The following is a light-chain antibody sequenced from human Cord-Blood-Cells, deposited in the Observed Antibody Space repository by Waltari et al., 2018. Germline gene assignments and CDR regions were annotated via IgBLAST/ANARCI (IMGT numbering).Light chain of an antibody. V-gene: IGLV1-47*01. CDR1: SSTIGRTY. CDR2: RNN. CDR3: AAWDDSLSGYV. Sequence: QSVLTQPPSASGTPGQRVTIPCSGSSSTIGRTYVYWYQQLPGTAPKLLIYRNNQRPSGVPDRFSGSKSGTSASLAISGLRSEDEADYYCAAWDDSLSGYVFGTGTKVTVL. J-gene: IGLJ1*01.